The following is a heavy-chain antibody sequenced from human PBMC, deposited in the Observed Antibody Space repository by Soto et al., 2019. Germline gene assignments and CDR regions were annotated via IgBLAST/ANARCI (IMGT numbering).Heavy chain of an antibody. D-gene: IGHD5-18*01. CDR1: GYTFTGYY. J-gene: IGHJ3*02. CDR3: ARGPRYSYGPRGGAFDI. CDR2: INPNSGGT. Sequence: ASVKVSCKASGYTFTGYYMHWVRQAPGQGLEWMGWINPNSGGTNYAQKFQGWVTMTRDTSISTAYMELSRLRSDDTAVYYCARGPRYSYGPRGGAFDIWGQGTMVT. V-gene: IGHV1-2*04.